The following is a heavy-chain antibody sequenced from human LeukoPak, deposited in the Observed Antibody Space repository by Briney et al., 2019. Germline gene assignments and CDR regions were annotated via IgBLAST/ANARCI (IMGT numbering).Heavy chain of an antibody. V-gene: IGHV3-66*01. D-gene: IGHD3-10*01. J-gene: IGHJ4*02. CDR3: AREGFGESNDY. CDR2: IYSGGTT. CDR1: GFTVSSSY. Sequence: PGGSLRLSCAASGFTVSSSYMTWVRQAPGKGLEWVSVIYSGGTTYYADSVKGRFTISRDNSKNTLYLQMNNLRAEDTAVYYCAREGFGESNDYWGQGTLVTVSS.